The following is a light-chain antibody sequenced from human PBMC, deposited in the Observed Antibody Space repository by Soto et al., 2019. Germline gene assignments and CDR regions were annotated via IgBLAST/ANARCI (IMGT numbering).Light chain of an antibody. J-gene: IGLJ2*01. CDR3: CSYAGSSTHVV. Sequence: QSALTQPASVSGSPGQSITISCTGTSAAVGSYNLVSWYQQHPGKAPKLMIYEVSKRPSGVSNRFSGSKSGNTASLTISGPQAEDEADYSCCSYAGSSTHVVFGGGTQLTVL. CDR1: SAAVGSYNL. CDR2: EVS. V-gene: IGLV2-23*02.